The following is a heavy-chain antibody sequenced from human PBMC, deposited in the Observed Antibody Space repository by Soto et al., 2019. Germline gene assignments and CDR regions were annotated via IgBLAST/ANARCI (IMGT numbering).Heavy chain of an antibody. CDR2: ISGSGGST. CDR3: ANRGKLALTDY. D-gene: IGHD1-1*01. V-gene: IGHV3-23*01. Sequence: GGSLRLSCAASGFTFSSYAMSWVRQAPGKGLEWVSAISGSGGSTYYADSVKGRFTISRDNSKNTLYLQMNSLRAEDTAVYYWANRGKLALTDYWGQGTLVTVSS. CDR1: GFTFSSYA. J-gene: IGHJ4*02.